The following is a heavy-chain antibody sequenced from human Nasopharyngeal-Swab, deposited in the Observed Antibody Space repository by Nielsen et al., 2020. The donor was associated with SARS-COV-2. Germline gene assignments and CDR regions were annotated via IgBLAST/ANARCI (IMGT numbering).Heavy chain of an antibody. CDR3: ARETAAADHFDY. D-gene: IGHD6-13*01. CDR2: IYYSGST. V-gene: IGHV4-30-4*01. Sequence: SETLSLTCTVSGVPISSGDYYWSWIRQPPGKGLEWIGYIYYSGSTYYNPSLKSRVTISVDTSKNQFSLKLGSVTAADTAVYYCARETAAADHFDYWGQGTLVTVSS. J-gene: IGHJ4*02. CDR1: GVPISSGDYY.